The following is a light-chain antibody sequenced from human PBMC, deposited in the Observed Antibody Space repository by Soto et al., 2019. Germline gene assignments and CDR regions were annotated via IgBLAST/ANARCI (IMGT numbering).Light chain of an antibody. J-gene: IGKJ4*01. CDR2: AAS. CDR1: QGISSY. Sequence: IQMIQSTFFLSTCGRDRVTITCRSSQGISSYLAWYQQKPGKAPKLLIYAASTLQSGVPLRFSGSGSGTEFTLTISSLQPDDFATYYCQQYNSYFPTFGGGTKVDIK. CDR3: QQYNSYFPT. V-gene: IGKV1-9*01.